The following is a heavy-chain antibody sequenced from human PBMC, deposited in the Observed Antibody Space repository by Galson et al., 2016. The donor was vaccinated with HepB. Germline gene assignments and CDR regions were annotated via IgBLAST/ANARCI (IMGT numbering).Heavy chain of an antibody. CDR2: IIPFFGTP. CDR1: GGNFMNYA. V-gene: IGHV1-69*13. D-gene: IGHD1-1*01. Sequence: SVKVSCKASGGNFMNYAISWVRQAPGQRLEWMGGIIPFFGTPDYPQKFEGRVTITADESTSTAYMELRSLRSEDTAVYYCARWDAGTTGDYYYYGMDVWGQGTTVTVPS. J-gene: IGHJ6*02. CDR3: ARWDAGTTGDYYYYGMDV.